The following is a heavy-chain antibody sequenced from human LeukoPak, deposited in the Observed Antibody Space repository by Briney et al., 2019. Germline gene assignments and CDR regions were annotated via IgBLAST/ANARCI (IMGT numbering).Heavy chain of an antibody. CDR2: INTDGSST. J-gene: IGHJ5*02. V-gene: IGHV3-74*01. CDR1: GFSLHRYW. Sequence: PGGSLRLSCAAFGFSLHRYWMHWVRQAPGKGLVWVSRINTDGSSTIYADSVKGRFTISRDNAKNTLYLHMNSLRAEDTAVYFCARDPYEYYYDIPWRLDPWGQGTLVTVSS. D-gene: IGHD3-22*01. CDR3: ARDPYEYYYDIPWRLDP.